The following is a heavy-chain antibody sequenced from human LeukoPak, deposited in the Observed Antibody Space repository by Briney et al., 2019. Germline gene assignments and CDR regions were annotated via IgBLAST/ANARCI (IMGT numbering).Heavy chain of an antibody. CDR2: ISGSGGST. D-gene: IGHD6-13*01. CDR1: GFTFSSYA. Sequence: GGSLRLSCAASGFTFSSYAMSWVRQAPGKGLEWVSAISGSGGSTYYADSVKGRFTISRDNSKNTLYLQMNSLRAEDTAVYYCANREISKSSSWYKGPFDYWGQGTLVTVSS. J-gene: IGHJ4*02. V-gene: IGHV3-23*01. CDR3: ANREISKSSSWYKGPFDY.